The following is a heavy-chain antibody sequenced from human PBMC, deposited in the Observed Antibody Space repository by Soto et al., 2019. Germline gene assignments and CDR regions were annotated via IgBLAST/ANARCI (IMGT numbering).Heavy chain of an antibody. CDR1: GGSISSGGYY. CDR3: ATMGTPATGLYFFDY. V-gene: IGHV4-30-4*08. CDR2: ISYSGST. J-gene: IGHJ4*02. Sequence: PSETLSLTCTVSGGSISSGGYYWSWIRQHPGKGLEWIGFISYSGSTYYSTSLKSRVTISVDTSKSQFSLNLSFVTAAYTALYFRATMGTPATGLYFFDYWGQGSLVTVSS. D-gene: IGHD2-15*01.